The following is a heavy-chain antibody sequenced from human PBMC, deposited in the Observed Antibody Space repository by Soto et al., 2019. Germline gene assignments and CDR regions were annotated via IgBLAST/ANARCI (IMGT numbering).Heavy chain of an antibody. D-gene: IGHD2-15*01. CDR3: ARDIEMYCSGGSCYSGHYYYYGMDV. Sequence: GGSLRLSCAASGFTFSSYSMNWVHQAPGKGLEWVSYISSSSSTIYYADSVKGRFTISRDNAKNSLYLQMNSLRDEDTAVYYCARDIEMYCSGGSCYSGHYYYYGMDVWGQGTTVTVSS. CDR1: GFTFSSYS. J-gene: IGHJ6*02. V-gene: IGHV3-48*02. CDR2: ISSSSSTI.